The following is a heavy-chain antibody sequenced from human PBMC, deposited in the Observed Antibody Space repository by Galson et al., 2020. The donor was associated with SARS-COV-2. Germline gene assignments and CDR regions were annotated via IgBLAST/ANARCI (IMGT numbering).Heavy chain of an antibody. CDR1: VFSLSTSGMW. CDR3: ARLYSSSWDYFDY. D-gene: IGHD6-13*01. V-gene: IGHV2-70*17. J-gene: IGHJ4*02. Sequence: SGPTLVKPTQPLTLTCTFSVFSLSTSGMWLSWIRQPPGNALEWLAPIDWDDDKFHIISLKTRLTISKNTSKNQVVLTMTNMDPVDTATYYCARLYSSSWDYFDYWGQGTLVTVSS. CDR2: IDWDDDK.